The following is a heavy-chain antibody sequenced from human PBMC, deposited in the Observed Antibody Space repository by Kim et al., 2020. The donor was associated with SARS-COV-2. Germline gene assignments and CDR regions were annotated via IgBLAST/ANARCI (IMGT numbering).Heavy chain of an antibody. D-gene: IGHD1-20*01. Sequence: GGSLRRSCAASGFTFSSYAMTWVRQALGKGLEWVSVIYSGGRTTYYADSVKGRFTISRDNSKNTLYLQMNSLTAEDTAVYYCNNREFDYWAQGTPVTVSS. CDR1: GFTFSSYA. V-gene: IGHV3-23*03. CDR2: IYSGGRTT. CDR3: NNREFDY. J-gene: IGHJ4*02.